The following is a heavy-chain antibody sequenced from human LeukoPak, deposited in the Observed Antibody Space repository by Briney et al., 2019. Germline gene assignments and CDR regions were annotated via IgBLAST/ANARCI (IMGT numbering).Heavy chain of an antibody. CDR1: GYTFTGYY. Sequence: ASVKDSCKASGYTFTGYYMHWVRQAPGQGLEWMGWINPNSGGTNYAQKFQGRVTMTRDTSISTAYMELSRLRSEDTAVYYCARDSDTVTNYWYFDLWGRGTLVTVSS. J-gene: IGHJ2*01. CDR2: INPNSGGT. V-gene: IGHV1-2*02. D-gene: IGHD4-11*01. CDR3: ARDSDTVTNYWYFDL.